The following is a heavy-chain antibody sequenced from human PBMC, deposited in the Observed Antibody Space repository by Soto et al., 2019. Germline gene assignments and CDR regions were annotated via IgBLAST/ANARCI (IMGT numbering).Heavy chain of an antibody. J-gene: IGHJ4*02. CDR2: IYSGGNT. CDR1: GFTVSSNY. CDR3: AVLWFGEPARFDY. D-gene: IGHD3-10*01. V-gene: IGHV3-66*01. Sequence: EVQLVESGGTLVQPGGSLRLSCAASGFTVSSNYVSWVRQAPGKGLEWVSVIYSGGNTYYADSVKGRFTISRDNSKNTVYLQLSSLRAGDTAVYYCAVLWFGEPARFDYWGQGTLVTVSS.